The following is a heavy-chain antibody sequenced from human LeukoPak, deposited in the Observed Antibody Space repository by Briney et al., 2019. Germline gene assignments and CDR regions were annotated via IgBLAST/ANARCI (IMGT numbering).Heavy chain of an antibody. Sequence: SQTLSLTCAISGDSVSSSSAAWNWIRQSPSRGLEWLGRTYYRSKWYNDYAVSVKSRITINPDTSKNQFSLQLNSVTPEDTAVYYCARDYGPYCSSTSCPLGDAFDIWGQGTMVTVSS. CDR1: GDSVSSSSAA. J-gene: IGHJ3*02. CDR3: ARDYGPYCSSTSCPLGDAFDI. D-gene: IGHD2-2*01. CDR2: TYYRSKWYN. V-gene: IGHV6-1*01.